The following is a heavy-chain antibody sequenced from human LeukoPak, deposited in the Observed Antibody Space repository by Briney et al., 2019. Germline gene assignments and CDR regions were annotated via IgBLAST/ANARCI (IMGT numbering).Heavy chain of an antibody. J-gene: IGHJ6*03. CDR2: IDYSGST. CDR3: ARAWFGEFLYRTGGTYYYHYMDV. CDR1: GGSISSSDYH. Sequence: SETLSLTCTVSGGSISSSDYHWGWVRQPPGKGLEWIGSIDYSGSTYYNPSLKSRVTISVDTSKNQFSLKLSSVTAADTAIYSCARAWFGEFLYRTGGTYYYHYMDVWGKGTTVTIFS. V-gene: IGHV4-39*01. D-gene: IGHD3-10*01.